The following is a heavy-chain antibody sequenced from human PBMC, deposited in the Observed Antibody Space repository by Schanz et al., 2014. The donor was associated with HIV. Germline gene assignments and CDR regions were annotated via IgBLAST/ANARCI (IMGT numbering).Heavy chain of an antibody. CDR1: GFTLSSYW. CDR3: ARDLGIVVVPATGAGMDV. CDR2: IKQDGSEK. J-gene: IGHJ6*02. D-gene: IGHD2-2*01. Sequence: EVQLVESGGGLVQPGGSLRLSCAVSGFTLSSYWMNWVRQAPGKGLEWVANIKQDGSEKHYVDSVKGRFTISRDNSKNTLYLQMNSLRAEDTAVYYCARDLGIVVVPATGAGMDVWGQGTTVTVSS. V-gene: IGHV3-7*01.